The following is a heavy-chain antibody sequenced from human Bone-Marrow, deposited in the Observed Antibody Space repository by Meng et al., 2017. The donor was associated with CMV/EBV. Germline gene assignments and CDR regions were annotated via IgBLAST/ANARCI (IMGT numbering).Heavy chain of an antibody. CDR3: TRSDCPDTFCSIDY. CDR2: INHRGST. J-gene: IGHJ4*02. V-gene: IGHV4-61*01. CDR1: GGSVSSGSYY. D-gene: IGHD2-8*02. Sequence: SETLSLTCTVSGGSVSSGSYYWSWIRQPPGKGLEWIGEINHRGSTNYNPSLKSRVTISVDTSKNQFSLKLSSVTAADTAVYYCTRSDCPDTFCSIDYWGQGTRVTVSS.